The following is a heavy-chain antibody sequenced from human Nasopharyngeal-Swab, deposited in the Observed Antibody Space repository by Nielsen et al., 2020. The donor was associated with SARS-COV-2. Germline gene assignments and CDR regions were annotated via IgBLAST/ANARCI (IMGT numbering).Heavy chain of an antibody. V-gene: IGHV1-46*01. D-gene: IGHD3-22*01. CDR3: ARDQIGDSSGYDFDY. Sequence: ASVKVSCKASGYTFTSYYMHWVRQAPGQGLEWMGIINPSGGSTSCAQKFQGRVTMTRDTSTSTVYMELSSLRSEDTAVHYCARDQIGDSSGYDFDYWGQGTLVTVSS. J-gene: IGHJ4*02. CDR1: GYTFTSYY. CDR2: INPSGGST.